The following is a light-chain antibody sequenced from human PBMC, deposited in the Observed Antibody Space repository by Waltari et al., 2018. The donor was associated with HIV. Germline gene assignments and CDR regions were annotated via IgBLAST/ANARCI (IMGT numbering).Light chain of an antibody. CDR3: SSYTSFSTVL. J-gene: IGLJ2*01. Sequence: QSALTQPASVSGSPGQSITISCTGTSSDVGTYSLVSWYQHHPGKAPKLMIYEGNKRPSGVSNRFSGAKSGNTASRTISGLQAEDEADYYCSSYTSFSTVLFGGGTKLTVL. V-gene: IGLV2-23*01. CDR2: EGN. CDR1: SSDVGTYSL.